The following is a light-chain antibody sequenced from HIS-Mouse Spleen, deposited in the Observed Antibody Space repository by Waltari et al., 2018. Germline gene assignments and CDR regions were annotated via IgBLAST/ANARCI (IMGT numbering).Light chain of an antibody. V-gene: IGKV4-1*01. CDR2: WAS. CDR1: QSVLYSSNNKNY. Sequence: DIVMTQSPDSLAVSLGERATINCKSSQSVLYSSNNKNYLAWYQQNPGQPPKLLIYWASTRESGVPDLFSGSGSGTDFTLTISSLQAEDVAVYYCQQYYSTPFTFGPGTKVDIK. J-gene: IGKJ3*01. CDR3: QQYYSTPFT.